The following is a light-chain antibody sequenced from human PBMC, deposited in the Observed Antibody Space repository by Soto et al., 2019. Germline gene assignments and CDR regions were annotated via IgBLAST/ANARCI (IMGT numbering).Light chain of an antibody. CDR1: QSLSSNF. J-gene: IGKJ1*01. V-gene: IGKV3-20*01. CDR2: DSS. CDR3: QQFGSSPWT. Sequence: EIVLTQSPATLSLSPGERATLSCRASQSLSSNFLAWYQQKPGQPPRLLIYDSSTRATGFPDRFSGSGSGTDFTLTIIRLEPEDSAVYHCQQFGSSPWTFGQGTKVDIK.